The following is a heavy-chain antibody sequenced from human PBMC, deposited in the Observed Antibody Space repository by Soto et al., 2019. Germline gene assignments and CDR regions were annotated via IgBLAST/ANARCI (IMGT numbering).Heavy chain of an antibody. V-gene: IGHV3-23*01. CDR2: ISTSGGTT. CDR1: GFTFSNFD. D-gene: IGHD6-13*01. Sequence: EVQLLESGGRLVQPGGSLRLSCAASGFTFSNFDMSWVRQAPGKGLEWVSGISTSGGTTYYADSVKGRFTSSRDNSKNTLYLQMTSLRAEDTAVYYCATGTAAPAHWGQGTLVTVSS. CDR3: ATGTAAPAH. J-gene: IGHJ1*01.